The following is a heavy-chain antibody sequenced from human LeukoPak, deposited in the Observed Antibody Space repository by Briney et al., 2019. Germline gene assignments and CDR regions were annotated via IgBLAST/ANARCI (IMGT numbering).Heavy chain of an antibody. CDR2: IHHSGST. CDR1: GGSISSGNW. D-gene: IGHD5-12*01. V-gene: IGHV4-4*02. Sequence: SGTLSLTCAVSGGSISSGNWWSWVRQPPGEGLEWIGEIHHSGSTNYNPSLKSRVTISVDNSKNQFSLKVRSVTAADTAVYYCWHSGYEAGFDYWGQGTLVTVSS. CDR3: WHSGYEAGFDY. J-gene: IGHJ4*02.